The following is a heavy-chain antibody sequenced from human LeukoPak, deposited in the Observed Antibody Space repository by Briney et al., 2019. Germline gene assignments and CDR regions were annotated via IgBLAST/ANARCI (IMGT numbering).Heavy chain of an antibody. CDR2: IYYSGST. CDR1: GGSISSYY. V-gene: IGHV4-59*01. J-gene: IGHJ4*02. D-gene: IGHD1-1*01. CDR3: ARETTGTISY. Sequence: SETLSLTCTVSGGSISSYYWSWIRQPPGKGLEWIGHIYYSGSTNYNPSLKSRVTISVDTSKNQFSLKLSSVTAADTAVYYCARETTGTISYWGQGTLVTVSS.